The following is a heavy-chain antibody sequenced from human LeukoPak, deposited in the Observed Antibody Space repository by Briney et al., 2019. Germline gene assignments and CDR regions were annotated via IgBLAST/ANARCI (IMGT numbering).Heavy chain of an antibody. D-gene: IGHD2-2*01. CDR3: ARDAEVVPAAIDYFDY. CDR1: GFTFSSYW. Sequence: PGGSLRLSCAASGFTFSSYWMSWVRQAPGKGLELVANIKQDGSEKYYVGSVKGRFTFSRDNAKNSLYLQINSLRAQDTAVYYCARDAEVVPAAIDYFDYWGQGTLVTVSS. J-gene: IGHJ4*02. V-gene: IGHV3-7*01. CDR2: IKQDGSEK.